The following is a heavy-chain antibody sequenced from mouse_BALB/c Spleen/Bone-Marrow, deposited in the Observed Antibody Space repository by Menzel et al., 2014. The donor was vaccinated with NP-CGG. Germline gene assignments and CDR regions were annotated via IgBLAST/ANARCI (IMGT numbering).Heavy chain of an antibody. J-gene: IGHJ2*01. V-gene: IGHV1-80*01. Sequence: HVQLQQSGAELERPGPSVKISCKASGYGFSNYWMNWVKQRPGQGLEWIGQIYPGDGDTNYNGKFKGTATLTADKSSSTAYMQLSSLASEVSAVYFCSKSGYFFMIDYWRRGTPFPFSS. CDR1: GYGFSNYW. D-gene: IGHD3-1*01. CDR3: SKSGYFFMIDY. CDR2: IYPGDGDT.